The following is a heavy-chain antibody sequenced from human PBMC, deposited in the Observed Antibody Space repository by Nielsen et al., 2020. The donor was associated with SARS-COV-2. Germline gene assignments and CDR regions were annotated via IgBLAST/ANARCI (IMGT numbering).Heavy chain of an antibody. J-gene: IGHJ3*02. CDR1: GFTFSNAW. CDR3: ARDVFYDTGAFDI. V-gene: IGHV3-7*01. Sequence: GESLKISCAASGFTFSNAWMSWVRQAPGKGLEWVANIKQDGSEKYYVDSVKGRFTISRDNAKNSLYLQMNSLRAEDTAVYYCARDVFYDTGAFDIWGQGTMVTVSS. D-gene: IGHD2/OR15-2a*01. CDR2: IKQDGSEK.